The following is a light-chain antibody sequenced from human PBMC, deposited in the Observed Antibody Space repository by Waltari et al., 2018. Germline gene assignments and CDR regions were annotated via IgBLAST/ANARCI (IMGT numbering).Light chain of an antibody. CDR3: QGGETGRDDVI. J-gene: IGLJ2*01. CDR1: HIGSQR. V-gene: IGLV3-21*01. Sequence: SYVLTQPPSVSVAPGETARITCEGHHIGSQRVHWYQQKPGQAPMMVIYHDSDRPPGTPERFSGSNSGNMATLTISRVGAGDEAEYYCQGGETGRDDVIFGGGTKVTVL. CDR2: HDS.